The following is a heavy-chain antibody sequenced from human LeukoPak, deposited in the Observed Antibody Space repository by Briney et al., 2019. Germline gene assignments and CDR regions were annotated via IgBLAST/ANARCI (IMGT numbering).Heavy chain of an antibody. CDR2: ISGYNGKT. CDR3: ARDRSSGGSGY. V-gene: IGHV1-18*01. J-gene: IGHJ4*02. Sequence: ASVKVSCKASGYTFTNYGINWVRQAPGQGLEWMGWISGYNGKTNYAQKFQGRVTKTTDTSTTTAYMELRSLRSDDTAVYYCARDRSSGGSGYWGQGTLVTVSS. CDR1: GYTFTNYG. D-gene: IGHD6-19*01.